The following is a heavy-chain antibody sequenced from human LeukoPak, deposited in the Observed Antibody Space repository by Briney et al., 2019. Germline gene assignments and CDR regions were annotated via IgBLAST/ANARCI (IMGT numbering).Heavy chain of an antibody. Sequence: PSETLSLTCAVSGVSISSSNWWSWVRQPPGKGLEWIGEIYHSGSTNYNPSLKSRVTISVDKSKNQFSLKLSSVTAADTAVYYCARSPTYYYDSSGYHDYWGQGTLVTASS. CDR3: ARSPTYYYDSSGYHDY. J-gene: IGHJ4*02. CDR1: GVSISSSNW. D-gene: IGHD3-22*01. V-gene: IGHV4-4*02. CDR2: IYHSGST.